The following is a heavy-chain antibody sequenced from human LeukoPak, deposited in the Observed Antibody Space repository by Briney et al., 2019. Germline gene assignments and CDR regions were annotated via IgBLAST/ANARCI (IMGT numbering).Heavy chain of an antibody. D-gene: IGHD6-13*01. CDR1: GDSIRSRGYY. CDR3: ARVIDVAAAGYFDS. Sequence: SETLSLTCTVSGDSIRSRGYYWSWIRQHPGKGLEWIGYIYYSGSTNYNPSLKSRVTISVDTSKNQFSLKLSSVTAADTAVYYCARVIDVAAAGYFDSWGQGTQVTVSS. J-gene: IGHJ4*02. V-gene: IGHV4-61*08. CDR2: IYYSGST.